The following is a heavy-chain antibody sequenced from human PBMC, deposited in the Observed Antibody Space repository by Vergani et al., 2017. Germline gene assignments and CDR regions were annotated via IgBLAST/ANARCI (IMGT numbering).Heavy chain of an antibody. V-gene: IGHV4-39*01. CDR3: AGHNRVTYYYYGMDG. J-gene: IGHJ6*02. D-gene: IGHD1-14*01. CDR1: GGSISSSSYY. Sequence: QLQLQESGPGLVKPSETLSLTCTVSGGSISSSSYYWGWIRQPPGKGLEWIGSIYYSGSTYYNPSLKSRVTISVDTSKNQFSLKLSSVTAADTAVYYCAGHNRVTYYYYGMDGWGQGTTGTVSS. CDR2: IYYSGST.